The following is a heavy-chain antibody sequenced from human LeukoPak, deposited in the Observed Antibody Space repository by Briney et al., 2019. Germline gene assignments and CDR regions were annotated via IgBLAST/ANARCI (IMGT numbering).Heavy chain of an antibody. Sequence: GGSLRLSCAAPGFTFSSYSMNWVRQAPGKGLEWVSSISSSSSYIYYADSVKGRFTISRDNAKNSLYLQMNSLRAEDTAVYYCATKEFSGWYFVYWGQGTLVTVSS. CDR3: ATKEFSGWYFVY. D-gene: IGHD6-19*01. CDR1: GFTFSSYS. J-gene: IGHJ4*02. V-gene: IGHV3-21*01. CDR2: ISSSSSYI.